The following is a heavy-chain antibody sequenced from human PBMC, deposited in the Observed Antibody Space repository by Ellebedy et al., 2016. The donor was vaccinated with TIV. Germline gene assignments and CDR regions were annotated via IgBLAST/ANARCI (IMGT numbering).Heavy chain of an antibody. Sequence: GGSLRLXCAASGFTFSSYSMNWVRQAPGKGLEWVGRIKSKTDGGTTDYAAPVKGRFTISRDDSKNTLYLQMNSLKTEDTAVYYCTSSRGGYDFDYWGQGTLVTVSS. CDR1: GFTFSSYS. CDR2: IKSKTDGGTT. D-gene: IGHD5-12*01. CDR3: TSSRGGYDFDY. V-gene: IGHV3-15*01. J-gene: IGHJ4*02.